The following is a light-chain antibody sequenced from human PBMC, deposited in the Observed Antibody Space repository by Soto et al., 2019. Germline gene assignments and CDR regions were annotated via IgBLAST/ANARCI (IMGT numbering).Light chain of an antibody. Sequence: DIQMTQSPSSLSASVGDRVTITCRASQSISSYLNWYQQKPGKAPKLLIYAASSLQSGGPSRFSGSGSGTDFTLTISSLQPEYFATYYCQQSYSTPRLTFGGGTKVEIK. CDR3: QQSYSTPRLT. V-gene: IGKV1-39*01. CDR2: AAS. J-gene: IGKJ4*01. CDR1: QSISSY.